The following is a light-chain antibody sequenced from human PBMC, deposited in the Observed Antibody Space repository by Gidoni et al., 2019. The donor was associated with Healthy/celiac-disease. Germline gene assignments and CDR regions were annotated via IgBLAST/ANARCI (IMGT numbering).Light chain of an antibody. J-gene: IGLJ3*02. CDR3: NSRDSSGNHAWV. Sequence: SSELTQDLAVSVVLGQTVRITCQGDSLRSYYASWYQQTPGQAPVLVIYGKNNRPSGIPDRFSGSSSGNTASLTITGAQAEDEADYYCNSRDSSGNHAWVFGGGTKLTVL. CDR2: GKN. CDR1: SLRSYY. V-gene: IGLV3-19*01.